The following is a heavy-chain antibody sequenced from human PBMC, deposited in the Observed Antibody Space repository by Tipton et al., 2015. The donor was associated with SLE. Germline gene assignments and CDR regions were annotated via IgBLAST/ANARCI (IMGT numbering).Heavy chain of an antibody. CDR3: ARSLATTVPRFDY. CDR1: GFTFSDFA. Sequence: SGFTFSDFAMHWVRQSPGKGLEWVALISYDGINEYFADSVKGRFTISRDDSTNTLYLQMNSLRAEDSAVYFCARSLATTVPRFDYWGQGTLVTVSS. CDR2: ISYDGINE. J-gene: IGHJ4*02. D-gene: IGHD5-24*01. V-gene: IGHV3-30*04.